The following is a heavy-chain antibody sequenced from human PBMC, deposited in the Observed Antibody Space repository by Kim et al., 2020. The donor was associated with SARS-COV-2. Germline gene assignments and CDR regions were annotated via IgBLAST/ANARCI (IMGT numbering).Heavy chain of an antibody. CDR2: IYYSGST. CDR1: GGSISSSSYY. CDR3: ARHRHSGGYLPHDEAFDT. D-gene: IGHD1-26*01. V-gene: IGHV4-39*01. J-gene: IGHJ3*02. Sequence: SETLSLTCTVSGGSISSSSYYWGWIRQPPGKGLEWIGSIYYSGSTYYNPSLKSRVTISVDTSKNQFSLKLSSVTAADTAVYYCARHRHSGGYLPHDEAFDTSGERETGTVSS.